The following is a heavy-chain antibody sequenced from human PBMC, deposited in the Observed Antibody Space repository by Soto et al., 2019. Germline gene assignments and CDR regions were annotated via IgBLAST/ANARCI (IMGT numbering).Heavy chain of an antibody. D-gene: IGHD5-18*01. CDR1: GFTVSSNY. V-gene: IGHV3-53*04. CDR2: IYSGGST. Sequence: HPGGSLRLSCAASGFTVSSNYMSWVRQAPGKGLEWVSVIYSGGSTYYADSVKGRFTISRHNSKNTLYLQMNSLRAEDTAVYYCARVSDTAMVTYYYYYMDVWGKGTTVTVSS. CDR3: ARVSDTAMVTYYYYYMDV. J-gene: IGHJ6*03.